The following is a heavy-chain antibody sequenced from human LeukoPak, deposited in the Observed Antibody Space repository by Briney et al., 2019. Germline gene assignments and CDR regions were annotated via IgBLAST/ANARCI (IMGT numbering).Heavy chain of an antibody. CDR2: IKSKTDGGTT. CDR1: GSTFSNAW. J-gene: IGHJ4*02. Sequence: PGGSLRLSCAASGSTFSNAWMSWVRQAPGKGLEWVGRIKSKTDGGTTDYAAPVKGRFTISRDDSKNTLYLQMNSLKTEDTAVYYCTTTNPQYYYDSSGYYLDYWGQGTLVTVSS. D-gene: IGHD3-22*01. CDR3: TTTNPQYYYDSSGYYLDY. V-gene: IGHV3-15*01.